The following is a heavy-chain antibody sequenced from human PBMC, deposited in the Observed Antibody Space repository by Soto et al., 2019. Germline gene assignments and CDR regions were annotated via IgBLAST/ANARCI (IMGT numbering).Heavy chain of an antibody. Sequence: QLQLQESGPGLVKPSETLSLTCTVSGGSISSSSYYWGWIRQPPGKGLEWIGSIYYSGSTYYNPSLKRRVTISVDTSKNQFSLKLSSVTAADTAVYYCARVLRYFDWLLYNDYWGQGTLVTVSS. CDR3: ARVLRYFDWLLYNDY. J-gene: IGHJ4*02. CDR2: IYYSGST. D-gene: IGHD3-9*01. CDR1: GGSISSSSYY. V-gene: IGHV4-39*01.